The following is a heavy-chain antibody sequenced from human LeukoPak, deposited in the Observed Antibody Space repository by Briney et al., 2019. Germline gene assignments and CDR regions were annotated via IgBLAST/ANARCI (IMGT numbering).Heavy chain of an antibody. CDR1: GGSISSGDYY. Sequence: SETLSLTCTVSGGSISSGDYYWSWIRQPPGKGLEWIGYIYYSGRAYYNPSLKSRVTISVDTSKNQFSLKLSSVTAADTAVYYCARESPITSYYYGSGSHFDYWGQGTLVTVSS. CDR3: ARESPITSYYYGSGSHFDY. D-gene: IGHD3-10*01. J-gene: IGHJ4*02. CDR2: IYYSGRA. V-gene: IGHV4-30-4*08.